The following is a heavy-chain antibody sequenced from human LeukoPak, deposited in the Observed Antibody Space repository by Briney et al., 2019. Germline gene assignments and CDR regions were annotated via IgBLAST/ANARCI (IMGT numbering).Heavy chain of an antibody. CDR2: IYYSGST. V-gene: IGHV4-59*01. J-gene: IGHJ4*02. D-gene: IGHD4-23*01. CDR3: ARVGNDYCGNSGDAFDY. CDR1: GGSISSYY. Sequence: PSETLSLTCTVSGGSISSYYWSWIRQPPGKGLEWIGYIYYSGSTNYNPSLKSRVTISVDTSKNQFSLKLSSVTAADTAVYYCARVGNDYCGNSGDAFDYWGQGTLVTVSS.